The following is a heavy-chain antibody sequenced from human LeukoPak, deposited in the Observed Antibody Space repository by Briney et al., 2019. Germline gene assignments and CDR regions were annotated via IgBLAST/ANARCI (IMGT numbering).Heavy chain of an antibody. CDR3: ARDADTSRESWFDP. Sequence: GSSVKVSCKASGYTFTSYGISWVRQAPSEGLEWMGCISAYNGNTNYAQKLQRRVTMTTDTSTSTAYMELRSLRSDDTAVYYCARDADTSRESWFDPWGQGTLVTVSS. D-gene: IGHD5-18*01. J-gene: IGHJ5*02. CDR1: GYTFTSYG. V-gene: IGHV1-18*01. CDR2: ISAYNGNT.